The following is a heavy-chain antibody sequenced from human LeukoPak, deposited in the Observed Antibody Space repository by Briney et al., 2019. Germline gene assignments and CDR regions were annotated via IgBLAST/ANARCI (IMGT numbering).Heavy chain of an antibody. CDR1: GGTFSSYA. CDR3: AVSGKQQYTPQFDY. J-gene: IGHJ4*02. Sequence: ASVKVSCKASGGTFSSYAISWVRQAPGQGLERMGGIIPIFGTANYAQKFQGRVTITADESTSTAYMELSSLRSEDTAVYYCAVSGKQQYTPQFDYWGQGTLVTVSS. D-gene: IGHD6-13*01. V-gene: IGHV1-69*13. CDR2: IIPIFGTA.